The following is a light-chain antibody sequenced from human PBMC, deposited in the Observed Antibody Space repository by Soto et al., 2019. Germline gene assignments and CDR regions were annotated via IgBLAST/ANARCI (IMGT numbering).Light chain of an antibody. J-gene: IGKJ1*01. CDR1: QGISSY. V-gene: IGKV1-8*01. Sequence: AIRMTQSPSSFSASTGDRGTITCRASQGISSYLAWYQQKPGKAPKLLISAASTLQSGVPSRFSGSGSGTEFTLTISRLQPEDFAGYYCQQYNSYSTFGQGTKVDIK. CDR2: AAS. CDR3: QQYNSYST.